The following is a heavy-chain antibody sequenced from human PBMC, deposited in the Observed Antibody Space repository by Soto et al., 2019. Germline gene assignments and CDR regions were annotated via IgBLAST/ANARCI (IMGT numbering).Heavy chain of an antibody. V-gene: IGHV1-2*04. CDR1: GYTFTGYY. D-gene: IGHD3-22*01. J-gene: IGHJ3*02. CDR3: ARVGNSSGYYYVGHDAFDI. Sequence: ASVKVSCKASGYTFTGYYMHWVRQAPGQGLEWMGWINPNSGGTNYAQKFQGWVTMTRDTPISTAYMELSRLRSDDTAVYYCARVGNSSGYYYVGHDAFDIWGQGTMVTVSS. CDR2: INPNSGGT.